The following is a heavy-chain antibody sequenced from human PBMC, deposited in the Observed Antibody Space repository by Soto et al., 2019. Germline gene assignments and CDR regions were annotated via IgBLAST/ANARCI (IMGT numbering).Heavy chain of an antibody. Sequence: ASVXVSFRASLYTFTYYYMNVLRQAPGQGLEWMWWINPNNGVTNYAQKFQGGVTMTRDTSISTAYMDLSRLRSDDTALYYCARGASTVEHWLDPWGQGPQLTVSS. CDR3: ARGASTVEHWLDP. CDR1: LYTFTYYY. D-gene: IGHD4-4*01. J-gene: IGHJ5*02. V-gene: IGHV1-2*02. CDR2: INPNNGVT.